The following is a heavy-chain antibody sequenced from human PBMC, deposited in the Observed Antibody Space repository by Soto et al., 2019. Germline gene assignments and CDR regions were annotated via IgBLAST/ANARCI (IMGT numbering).Heavy chain of an antibody. CDR2: VVPILGNP. Sequence: QVQLVQSGAEVKKPGSSVKVSCKSSGDSFKTYSLSWVRQAPGQGLEWMGGVVPILGNPMYAQKFQDRVTITGDESTSTVFMELTSLLSDDTAVYYCARLWGMAEHDSWGQGTRVTVSS. J-gene: IGHJ5*01. CDR3: ARLWGMAEHDS. CDR1: GDSFKTYS. V-gene: IGHV1-69*12. D-gene: IGHD2-21*01.